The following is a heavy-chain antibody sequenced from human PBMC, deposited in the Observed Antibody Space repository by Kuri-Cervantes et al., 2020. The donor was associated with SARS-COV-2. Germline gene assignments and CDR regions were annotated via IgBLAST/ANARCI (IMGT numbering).Heavy chain of an antibody. CDR3: VRDGDHWNFDY. V-gene: IGHV3-30-3*01. J-gene: IGHJ4*02. Sequence: GGSLRLSCAASGFTFSSYAMHWVRQAPGKGLEWVAVISYDGSNKYYADPVKGRFTISRDNSKNTLYLQMNSLRAEDTAVYYCVRDGDHWNFDYWGQGTLVTVSS. CDR2: ISYDGSNK. D-gene: IGHD1-1*01. CDR1: GFTFSSYA.